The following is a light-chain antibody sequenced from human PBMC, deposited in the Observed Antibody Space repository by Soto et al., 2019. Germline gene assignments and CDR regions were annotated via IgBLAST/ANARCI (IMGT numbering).Light chain of an antibody. CDR2: DTS. CDR3: QQYGASPWT. V-gene: IGKV3-20*01. Sequence: EVALTQSPGTLSLSPGERATLSCRASQSVSSSHLAWYQQKRGQAPRLLIYDTSTRATGIPDRFSGSGSGTDFTLTISRLVPEDFAVYHCQQYGASPWTFGQGTKVEVK. J-gene: IGKJ1*01. CDR1: QSVSSSH.